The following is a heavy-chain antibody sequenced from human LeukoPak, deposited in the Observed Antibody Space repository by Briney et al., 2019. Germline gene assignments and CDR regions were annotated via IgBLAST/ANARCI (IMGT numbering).Heavy chain of an antibody. CDR3: ARVVMITFGGVIGSDH. CDR1: GGTFSSYA. V-gene: IGHV1-18*01. CDR2: ISAYNGNT. D-gene: IGHD3-16*02. J-gene: IGHJ4*02. Sequence: ASVKVSCKASGGTFSSYAISWVRQAPGQGLEWMGWISAYNGNTNYAQKLQGRVTMTTDTSTSTAYMELRSLRSDDTAVYYCARVVMITFGGVIGSDHWGQGTLVTVSS.